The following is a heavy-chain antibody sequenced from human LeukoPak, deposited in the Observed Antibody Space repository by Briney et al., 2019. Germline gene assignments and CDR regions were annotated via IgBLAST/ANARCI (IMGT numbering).Heavy chain of an antibody. CDR1: GGSISGGDYY. CDR3: AREHHCSSTSCYEFDY. J-gene: IGHJ4*02. CDR2: IYYSGST. V-gene: IGHV4-30-4*01. Sequence: SQTLSLTCTVSGGSISGGDYYWSWIRQPPGKGLEGIGYIYYSGSTYYNPSLKSRGSISGDTSKKQFSLKLSSVTAADTAVYYCAREHHCSSTSCYEFDYWGQGTLVTVSS. D-gene: IGHD2-2*01.